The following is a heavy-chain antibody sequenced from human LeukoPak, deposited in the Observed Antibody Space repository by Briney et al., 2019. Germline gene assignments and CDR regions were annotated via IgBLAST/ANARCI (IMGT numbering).Heavy chain of an antibody. CDR2: IYSGGST. CDR1: EFSVGSNY. Sequence: GGSLRLSCAASEFSVGSNYMTWVRQAPGKGLEWVSLIYSGGSTYYADSVKGRFTISRDNSKNTLYLQMNSLRAEDTAVYYCARGDTVVVVAAYVYWGQGTLVTVSS. V-gene: IGHV3-66*01. CDR3: ARGDTVVVVAAYVY. D-gene: IGHD2-15*01. J-gene: IGHJ4*02.